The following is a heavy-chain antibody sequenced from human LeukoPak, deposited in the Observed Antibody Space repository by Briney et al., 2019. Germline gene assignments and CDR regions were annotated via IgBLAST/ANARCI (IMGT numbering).Heavy chain of an antibody. V-gene: IGHV3-23*01. CDR3: AKDGGKGGYYRLDY. Sequence: GGSLRLSCAASGFTFSNYAMAWVRQAPGKGLEWVSGISGSGGTIYDADSVKGRFTTSRDNSKNTLYLQVNSLRAEDTAIYYCAKDGGKGGYYRLDYWGQGTLVTVSS. CDR2: ISGSGGTI. D-gene: IGHD3-22*01. CDR1: GFTFSNYA. J-gene: IGHJ4*02.